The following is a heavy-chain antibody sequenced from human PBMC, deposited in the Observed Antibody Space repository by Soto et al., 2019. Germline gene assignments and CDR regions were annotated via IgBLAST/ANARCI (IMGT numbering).Heavy chain of an antibody. Sequence: SETLSLTCTVSGGSISSGDYYWSWIRQPPGKGLEWIGYIYYSGSTYYNPSLQSRLTLFVDTSKNQFSLMLSSVTAADTAVYYCVRHAQWLIRAYWGQGSLVTVSS. CDR3: VRHAQWLIRAY. CDR2: IYYSGST. J-gene: IGHJ4*02. V-gene: IGHV4-30-4*01. D-gene: IGHD6-19*01. CDR1: GGSISSGDYY.